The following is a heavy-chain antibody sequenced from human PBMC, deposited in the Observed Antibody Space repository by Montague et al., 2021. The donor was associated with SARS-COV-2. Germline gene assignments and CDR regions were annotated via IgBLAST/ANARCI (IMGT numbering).Heavy chain of an antibody. J-gene: IGHJ4*02. CDR3: ARDSQRSHFDY. CDR1: GGSISTDNW. CDR2: IFHSGRT. D-gene: IGHD6-25*01. V-gene: IGHV4-4*02. Sequence: SETLSLTCAVSGGSISTDNWWSWVRQPPGKGLEWIGEIFHSGRTNYNPSLKSRVTISVDRSNNQFSLELSSVTAADTAIYYCARDSQRSHFDYWGQGILVTVSS.